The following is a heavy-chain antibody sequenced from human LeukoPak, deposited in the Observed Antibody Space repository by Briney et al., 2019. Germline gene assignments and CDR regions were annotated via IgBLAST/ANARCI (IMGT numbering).Heavy chain of an antibody. CDR3: ARESYSSSYLFGF. Sequence: KTSETLSLTCTVSGGSISSYYWSWIRQPAGKGLEWIGRIYTSGSTNYNPSLKSRVTMSVDTSKNQISLKVNSVTAADTAVYYCARESYSSSYLFGFWGQGTLVTVSS. CDR1: GGSISSYY. D-gene: IGHD6-6*01. J-gene: IGHJ4*02. V-gene: IGHV4-4*07. CDR2: IYTSGST.